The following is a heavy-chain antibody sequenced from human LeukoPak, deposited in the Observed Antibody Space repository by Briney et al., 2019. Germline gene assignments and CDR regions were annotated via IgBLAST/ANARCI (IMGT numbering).Heavy chain of an antibody. CDR2: ISGSGGST. J-gene: IGHJ3*02. Sequence: PGGSLRLSCAASGFTFSSYAMSWVRQAPGKGLEWVSAISGSGGSTYYADSVKGRFTISRDNAKNSLYLQMNSLRAEDTAVYYCARGATLGEYYDFWSGQDPFDIWGQGTMVTVSS. D-gene: IGHD3-3*01. CDR1: GFTFSSYA. V-gene: IGHV3-23*01. CDR3: ARGATLGEYYDFWSGQDPFDI.